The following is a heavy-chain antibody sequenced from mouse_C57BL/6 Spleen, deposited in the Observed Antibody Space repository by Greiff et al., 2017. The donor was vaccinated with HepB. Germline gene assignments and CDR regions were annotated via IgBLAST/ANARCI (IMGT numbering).Heavy chain of an antibody. Sequence: QVQLQQPGAELVKPGASVKLSCKASGYTFTSYWMHWVKQRPGQGLEWIGMIHPNSGSTNYNEKFKSKATLTVDKSSSTAYMQLSSLTSEDSAVYYCAYYYGSSSWFAYWGQGTPVTVSA. CDR1: GYTFTSYW. J-gene: IGHJ3*01. V-gene: IGHV1-64*01. CDR3: AYYYGSSSWFAY. CDR2: IHPNSGST. D-gene: IGHD1-1*01.